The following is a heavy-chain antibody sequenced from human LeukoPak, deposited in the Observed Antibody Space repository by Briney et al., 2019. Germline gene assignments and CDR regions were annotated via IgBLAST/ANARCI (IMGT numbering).Heavy chain of an antibody. J-gene: IGHJ5*02. V-gene: IGHV1-18*01. Sequence: ASVKVSCKASGYTFTSYVISCVRQAPGQGLEWMEWISAYNGNTNYAQKLQGRVTMTTDTSTSTAYMELRSLRSDDTAVYYCARVTGLLWFGELTPNWFDPWGQGTLVTVSS. CDR2: ISAYNGNT. CDR3: ARVTGLLWFGELTPNWFDP. D-gene: IGHD3-10*01. CDR1: GYTFTSYV.